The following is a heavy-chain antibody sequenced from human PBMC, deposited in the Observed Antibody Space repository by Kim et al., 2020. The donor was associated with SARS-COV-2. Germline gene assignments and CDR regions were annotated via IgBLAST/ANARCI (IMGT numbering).Heavy chain of an antibody. Sequence: TNSNPPLESQVTIAVDTSKNQFSLKLSSVTAADTAVYYCARVWNYPGMDVWGQGTTVTVSS. J-gene: IGHJ6*02. CDR3: ARVWNYPGMDV. CDR2: T. D-gene: IGHD1-1*01. V-gene: IGHV4-39*01.